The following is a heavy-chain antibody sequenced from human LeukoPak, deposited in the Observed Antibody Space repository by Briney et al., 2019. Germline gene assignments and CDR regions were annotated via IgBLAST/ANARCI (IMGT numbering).Heavy chain of an antibody. CDR3: TRDRSRAEDD. J-gene: IGHJ4*02. V-gene: IGHV3-7*01. Sequence: PGGSLRLSCAASGVTFSGHWMSWVRQAPGKGLEWIANINKGGSDKYYVYSVKGRFTISRENANNLLYLPMHSLRGEDTAVYYCTRDRSRAEDDWGQGTLVTVSS. D-gene: IGHD1-14*01. CDR2: INKGGSDK. CDR1: GVTFSGHW.